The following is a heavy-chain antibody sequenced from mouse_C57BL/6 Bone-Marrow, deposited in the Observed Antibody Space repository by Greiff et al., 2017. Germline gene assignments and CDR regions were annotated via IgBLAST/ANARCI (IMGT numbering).Heavy chain of an antibody. V-gene: IGHV1-9*01. CDR2: ILTGSGST. J-gene: IGHJ2*01. CDR1: GYTFTGYW. Sequence: QVQLQQSGAELMKPGASVTLSCKATGYTFTGYWIEWVKQRPGHGLEWIGEILTGSGSTNYNEKFKGKATFTADTSSNTAYMQLSRLTTEDSAIYYCASVGGYYYFDYWAQGTTLTVSS. CDR3: ASVGGYYYFDY. D-gene: IGHD2-3*01.